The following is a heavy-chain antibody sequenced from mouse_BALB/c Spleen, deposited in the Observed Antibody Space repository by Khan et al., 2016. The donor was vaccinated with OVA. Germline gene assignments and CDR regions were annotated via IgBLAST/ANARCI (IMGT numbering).Heavy chain of an antibody. Sequence: QVQLKQSGAELVRPGPSVKLSCHTSGYILTSYWIHWVKQRSGQGLEWLARIYPGTHTTYNNEMLKDKAILTADKSSSTAYMQLISLESEDSDVYVSASEEALYLVDHWGQGTTLTVSS. CDR2: IYPGTHTT. J-gene: IGHJ2*01. V-gene: IGHV1S132*01. D-gene: IGHD3-2*02. CDR3: ASEEALYLVDH. CDR1: GYILTSYW.